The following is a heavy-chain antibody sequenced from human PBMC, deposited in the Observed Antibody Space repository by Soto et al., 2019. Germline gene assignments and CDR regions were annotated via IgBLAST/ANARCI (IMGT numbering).Heavy chain of an antibody. CDR2: INWKSDI. Sequence: GGSLRLSCAVSGFTFDDNAMHWVRQAPEKGLEWVSGINWKSDIGYADSVKGRFTISRDKSNNTLYLQMRRVRAEDTAVYFCARHRHPRGTVGATSPLDPWGQGTQVTVSS. CDR3: ARHRHPRGTVGATSPLDP. J-gene: IGHJ5*02. V-gene: IGHV3-9*01. CDR1: GFTFDDNA. D-gene: IGHD1-26*01.